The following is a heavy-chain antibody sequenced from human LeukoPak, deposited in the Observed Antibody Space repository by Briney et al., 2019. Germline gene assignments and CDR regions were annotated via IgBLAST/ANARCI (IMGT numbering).Heavy chain of an antibody. Sequence: SETLSLTCTVSGGSISGYYWSWIRQPPGKGLEWIGYIYYSGSTNYNPSLKSRVTISVDTSKNQFSLKVSSVTAADTAVYYCTRDSIAAAANWYFDLWGRGTLVTVSS. J-gene: IGHJ2*01. CDR3: TRDSIAAAANWYFDL. D-gene: IGHD6-13*01. CDR1: GGSISGYY. V-gene: IGHV4-59*01. CDR2: IYYSGST.